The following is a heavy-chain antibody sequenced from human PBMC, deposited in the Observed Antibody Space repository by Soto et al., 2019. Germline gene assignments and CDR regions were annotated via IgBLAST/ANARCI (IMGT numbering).Heavy chain of an antibody. D-gene: IGHD7-27*01. CDR3: ARTVMPVGNLAAFDH. Sequence: ASETLSLTCNVSCGSVSSVKYFWSWIRQPPGKGLEWIAYIYNNGNTNYNPSLKSRATISVDTSKNQCSLKLTSVTAADSAVYFCARTVMPVGNLAAFDHWGQGVLVTVSS. CDR2: IYNNGNT. V-gene: IGHV4-61*01. CDR1: CGSVSSVKYF. J-gene: IGHJ4*02.